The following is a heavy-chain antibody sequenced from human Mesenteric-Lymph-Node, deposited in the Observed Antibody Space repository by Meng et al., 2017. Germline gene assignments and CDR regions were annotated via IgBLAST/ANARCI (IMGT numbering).Heavy chain of an antibody. V-gene: IGHV4-61*01. J-gene: IGHJ6*02. CDR3: ARNYYKYNWNRPTPYYYYGMDV. CDR1: GGSVSSGCYY. D-gene: IGHD1-20*01. CDR2: IYYSGST. Sequence: SETLSLTCTVSGGSVSSGCYYWIRIRQPPGKGLEWIGCIYYSGSTNYNPVLKSRVTISVDTSKNQFSLKLSSVTAADTAVYYCARNYYKYNWNRPTPYYYYGMDVWGQGTTVTVS.